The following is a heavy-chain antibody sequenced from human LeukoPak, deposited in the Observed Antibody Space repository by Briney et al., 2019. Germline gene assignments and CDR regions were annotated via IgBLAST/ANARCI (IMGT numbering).Heavy chain of an antibody. V-gene: IGHV6-1*01. CDR1: GDSVSSNSAA. D-gene: IGHD6-19*01. CDR2: TYYRSKWYN. J-gene: IGHJ6*03. Sequence: SQTLSLTCAISGDSVSSNSAAWNWIRQSPSRGLEWLGRTYYRSKWYNDYAVSVKSRITINPDTSKNQFPLQLNSVTPEDTAVYYCARGQRIAVAGGNYYYYYYMDVWGKGTTVTVSS. CDR3: ARGQRIAVAGGNYYYYYYMDV.